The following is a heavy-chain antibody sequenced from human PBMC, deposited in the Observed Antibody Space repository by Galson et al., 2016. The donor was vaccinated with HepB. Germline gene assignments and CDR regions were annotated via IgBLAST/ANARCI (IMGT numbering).Heavy chain of an antibody. CDR1: GFTFSTYA. J-gene: IGHJ3*02. D-gene: IGHD3-22*01. CDR3: AKPMVIVVVTTGALDI. V-gene: IGHV3-23*01. Sequence: SLRLSCAASGFTFSTYAMTWVRQAPGKGLEWVSGISGSGGATYYADSVKGRFTISRDNSKNTLFLQINGLRAEDTAVYYCAKPMVIVVVTTGALDIWGQGTVVTVSS. CDR2: ISGSGGAT.